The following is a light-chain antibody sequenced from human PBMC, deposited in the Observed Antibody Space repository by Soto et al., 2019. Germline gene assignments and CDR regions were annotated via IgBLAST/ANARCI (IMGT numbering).Light chain of an antibody. CDR1: QSVTSNY. CDR3: QQYATART. CDR2: GAS. Sequence: EIVLTQSPGTLSLSPGERATLSCRASQSVTSNYLAWYQQKPGQAPRLLIYGASSRATGIPDRFSGSGSGTDFTLSITRLETEDFAVYYCQQYATARTFGQGTKVEIK. V-gene: IGKV3-20*01. J-gene: IGKJ1*01.